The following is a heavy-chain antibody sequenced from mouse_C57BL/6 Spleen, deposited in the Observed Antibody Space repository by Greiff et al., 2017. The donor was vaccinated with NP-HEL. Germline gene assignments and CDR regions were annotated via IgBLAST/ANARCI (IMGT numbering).Heavy chain of an antibody. D-gene: IGHD2-3*01. V-gene: IGHV1-63*01. J-gene: IGHJ1*03. Sequence: VQLQESGAELVRPGTSVKMSCKASGYTFTNYWIGWAKQRPGHGLEWIGDIYPGGGYTNYNEKFKGKATLTADKSSSTAYMQFSSLTSEDSAIDYCARGGYYGARGFDVWGTGTTVTVSS. CDR3: ARGGYYGARGFDV. CDR2: IYPGGGYT. CDR1: GYTFTNYW.